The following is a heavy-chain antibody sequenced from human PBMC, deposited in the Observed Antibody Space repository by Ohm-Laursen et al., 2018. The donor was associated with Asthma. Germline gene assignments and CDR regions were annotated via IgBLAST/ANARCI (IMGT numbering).Heavy chain of an antibody. CDR2: ISTASTFI. Sequence: SLRLSCAASGYTFSRYSIHWVRPVPGKGLEWVASISTASTFIYYADNVKGRFTISRDNSKNTLYLQMNSLRAEDTAVYYCAKVVLMDVWGQGTTVTVSS. J-gene: IGHJ6*02. D-gene: IGHD3-16*02. CDR1: GYTFSRYS. V-gene: IGHV3-21*04. CDR3: AKVVLMDV.